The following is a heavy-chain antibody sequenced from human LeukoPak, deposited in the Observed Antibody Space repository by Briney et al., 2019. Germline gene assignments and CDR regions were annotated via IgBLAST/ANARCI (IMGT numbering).Heavy chain of an antibody. CDR1: AFTFSTYW. CDR2: MKEDGGEI. D-gene: IGHD4-23*01. J-gene: IGHJ4*02. V-gene: IGHV3-7*01. CDR3: VRDRGYSTFDY. Sequence: GGSLRLSCAASAFTFSTYWMSWVRQAPGKGLEWVANMKEDGGEINYVDSVKGRFTNSRDNAKNSLNLQMNSLRVEDTAVYYCVRDRGYSTFDYWGQGTLVTVSS.